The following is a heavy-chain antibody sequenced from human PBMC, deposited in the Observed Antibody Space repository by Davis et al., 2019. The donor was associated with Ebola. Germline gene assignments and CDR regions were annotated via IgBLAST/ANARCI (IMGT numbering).Heavy chain of an antibody. J-gene: IGHJ4*02. V-gene: IGHV4-59*08. D-gene: IGHD1-26*01. CDR2: VYYIGTT. CDR3: ARHTRYSGSYKLTLLFDY. Sequence: SETLSLTCTVSGGSIRNYYWNWIRQSPGKGLEWIGYVYYIGTTNYNPSLKSRVTISVDTSKNQFSLKLSSVTAADTAVYYCARHTRYSGSYKLTLLFDYWGQGTLVTVSS. CDR1: GGSIRNYY.